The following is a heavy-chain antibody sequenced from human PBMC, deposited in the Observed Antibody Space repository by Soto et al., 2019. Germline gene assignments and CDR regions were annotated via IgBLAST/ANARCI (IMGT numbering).Heavy chain of an antibody. D-gene: IGHD6-19*01. CDR2: INPNSGGT. CDR1: GDTFTGYY. J-gene: IGHJ6*02. CDR3: ARDSSSGWYYYYGMDV. Sequence: ASVKGSCKASGDTFTGYYMHWVRQAPGQGLEWLGWINPNSGGTNYAQKFQGWVTMTRDTSISTAYMELSRLRSDDTAVYYCARDSSSGWYYYYGMDVWGQGTTVTVSS. V-gene: IGHV1-2*04.